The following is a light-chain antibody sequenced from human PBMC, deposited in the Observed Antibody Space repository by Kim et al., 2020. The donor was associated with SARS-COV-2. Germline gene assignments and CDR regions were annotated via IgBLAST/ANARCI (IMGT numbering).Light chain of an antibody. CDR1: SLRRYY. Sequence: SSELTQDPAVSVALGQTVRITCQGDSLRRYYATWYQQKPGQAPILVIYGKNNRPPGIPDRLSGSSSGNTASLTITGTQAGDEADYHCNSRDSNDNVVFGG. CDR2: GKN. J-gene: IGLJ2*01. V-gene: IGLV3-19*01. CDR3: NSRDSNDNVV.